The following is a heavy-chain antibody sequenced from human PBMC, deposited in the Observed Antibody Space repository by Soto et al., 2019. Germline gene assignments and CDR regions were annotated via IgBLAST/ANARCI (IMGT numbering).Heavy chain of an antibody. CDR1: GFTFSSYG. CDR3: AKDHLETTVTTPSY. J-gene: IGHJ4*02. CDR2: ISYDGNNK. V-gene: IGHV3-30*18. Sequence: QVQLVESGGGVVQPGRSLRLSCAASGFTFSSYGMHWVRQAPGKGLEWVAVISYDGNNKYYADSVKGRFTISRDNLENTLYLQMDSLRAEDTAMYYCAKDHLETTVTTPSYWGQGTLVTVSS. D-gene: IGHD4-17*01.